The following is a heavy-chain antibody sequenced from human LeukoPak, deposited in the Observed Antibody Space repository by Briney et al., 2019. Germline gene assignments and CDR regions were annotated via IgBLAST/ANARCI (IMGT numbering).Heavy chain of an antibody. J-gene: IGHJ3*02. CDR2: ISAYNGNT. CDR3: ARDKTIFPDAFDI. CDR1: GYTFTSYG. D-gene: IGHD3-9*01. V-gene: IGHV1-18*01. Sequence: ASVTVSFKASGYTFTSYGISWVRQAPGQGLEWMGWISAYNGNTNYAQKLQGRVTMTTDTSTSTAYMELRSLRSDDTAVYYCARDKTIFPDAFDIWGQGTMVTVSS.